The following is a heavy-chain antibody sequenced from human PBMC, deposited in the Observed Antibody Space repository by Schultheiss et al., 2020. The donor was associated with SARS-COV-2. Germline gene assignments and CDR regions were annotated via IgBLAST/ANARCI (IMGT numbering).Heavy chain of an antibody. CDR3: ARSHARDCGGDCDFDY. Sequence: GGSLRLSCAASGFTFSSYAMHWVRQAPGKGLEWVAVISYDGSNKYYADSVKGRFTISRDNSKNTLYLQMNSLRAEDTAVYYCARSHARDCGGDCDFDYWGQGTLVTVSS. V-gene: IGHV3-30-3*01. CDR2: ISYDGSNK. D-gene: IGHD2-21*02. CDR1: GFTFSSYA. J-gene: IGHJ4*02.